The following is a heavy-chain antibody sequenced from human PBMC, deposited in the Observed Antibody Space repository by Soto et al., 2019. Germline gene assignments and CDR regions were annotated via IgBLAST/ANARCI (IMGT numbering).Heavy chain of an antibody. CDR3: AKTIRFLEWYLDY. D-gene: IGHD3-3*01. Sequence: GGSLRLSCAASGLTFSSYGMHWVRQAPGKGLEWVAVISYDGSNKYYADSVKGRFTISRDNSKNTLYLQMNSLRAEDTAVYYCAKTIRFLEWYLDYWGQGTLVTVSS. V-gene: IGHV3-30*18. CDR1: GLTFSSYG. CDR2: ISYDGSNK. J-gene: IGHJ4*02.